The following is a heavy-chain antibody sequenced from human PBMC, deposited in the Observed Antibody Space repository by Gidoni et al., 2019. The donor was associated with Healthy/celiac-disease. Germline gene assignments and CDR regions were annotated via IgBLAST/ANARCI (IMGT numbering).Heavy chain of an antibody. CDR2: ISGSGGST. D-gene: IGHD4-4*01. V-gene: IGHV3-23*01. CDR3: AKDPTTTVILYHIFFDY. J-gene: IGHJ4*02. Sequence: EVQLLESGGGLVQPGGSLRLSCAASGFPFSSYAMSWVRQAPGKGLEWVSAISGSGGSTYYADSVKGRFTISRDNSKNTLYLQMNSLRAEDTAVYYCAKDPTTTVILYHIFFDYWGQGTLVTVSS. CDR1: GFPFSSYA.